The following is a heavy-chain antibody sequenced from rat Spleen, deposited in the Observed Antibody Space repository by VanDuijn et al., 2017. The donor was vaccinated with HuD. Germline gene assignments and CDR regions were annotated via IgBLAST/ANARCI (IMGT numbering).Heavy chain of an antibody. CDR2: LSHDGDST. J-gene: IGHJ2*01. CDR1: GFTFSYYY. CDR3: ARDYGGYDYFDY. Sequence: EVQLLESEGDLVQPGRSLKVSCAASGFTFSYYYMAWVRQGPTEGLEWVATLSHDGDSTYYRDSVKGRFTISRDNAKSTLYLQMDSLRSEDTATYYCARDYGGYDYFDYWGQGVMVTVSS. V-gene: IGHV5-20*01. D-gene: IGHD1-11*01.